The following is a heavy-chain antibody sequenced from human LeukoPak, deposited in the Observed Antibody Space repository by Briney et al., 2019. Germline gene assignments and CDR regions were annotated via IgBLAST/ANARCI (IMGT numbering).Heavy chain of an antibody. V-gene: IGHV3-9*01. D-gene: IGHD5-24*01. CDR3: AKEDGLRGFDY. CDR1: GFTFDDYV. J-gene: IGHJ4*02. Sequence: PGGSLRLSCAASGFTFDDYVMHWVRQAPGKGLEWVSGISWNSGSIGYADSVKGRFTISRDNAKNSLHLQMNSLRAEDTALYYCAKEDGLRGFDYWGQGTLVTVSS. CDR2: ISWNSGSI.